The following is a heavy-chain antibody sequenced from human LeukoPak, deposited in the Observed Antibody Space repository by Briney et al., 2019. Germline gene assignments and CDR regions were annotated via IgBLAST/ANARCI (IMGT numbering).Heavy chain of an antibody. D-gene: IGHD6-19*01. Sequence: ASVKVSCKTSGYSFTAFYIHWVRQAPGQGLEWMGMINPGGGSTTYSQKFQGRVAMSSDTSTSTVYMELSSLRSEDTAVYYCARVLTDTSGWYQLDYWGQGTLVTVSS. V-gene: IGHV1-46*01. J-gene: IGHJ4*02. CDR3: ARVLTDTSGWYQLDY. CDR1: GYSFTAFY. CDR2: INPGGGST.